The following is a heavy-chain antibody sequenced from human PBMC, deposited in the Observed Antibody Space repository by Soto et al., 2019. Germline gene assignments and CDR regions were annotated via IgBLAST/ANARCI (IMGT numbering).Heavy chain of an antibody. J-gene: IGHJ4*02. CDR3: ATGPNLGYQLNS. V-gene: IGHV1-69*06. D-gene: IGHD2-15*01. Sequence: QVQLVQSGAEVKKPGSSVKVSCEASGGTFSGHAISWVRQAPGQGPEWMGGIIPLFGTTQHAQNFQDRLTITADKSTSTAYISLTSQGFEDSAIYSCATGPNLGYQLNSWGQGNRVTASS. CDR2: IIPLFGTT. CDR1: GGTFSGHA.